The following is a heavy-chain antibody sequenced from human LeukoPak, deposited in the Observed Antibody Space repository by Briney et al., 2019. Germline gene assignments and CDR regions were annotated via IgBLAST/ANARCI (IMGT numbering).Heavy chain of an antibody. J-gene: IGHJ4*02. CDR2: INPNSGGT. CDR1: GYTFTGYY. D-gene: IGHD3-10*01. V-gene: IGHV1-2*02. Sequence: GASVKVSCKASGYTFTGYYMHWVRQAPGRGLEWMGWINPNSGGTNYVQKFQGRVTMTRDTSISTAYMELSRLRSDDTAVYYCARANSGYVGAFDYWGQGTLVTVSS. CDR3: ARANSGYVGAFDY.